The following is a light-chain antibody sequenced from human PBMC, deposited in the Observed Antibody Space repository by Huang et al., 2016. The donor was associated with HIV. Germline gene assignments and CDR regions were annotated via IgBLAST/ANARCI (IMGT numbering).Light chain of an antibody. V-gene: IGKV3-15*01. Sequence: EIVMTQSPVTLSVSPGERAALSFRASQSVSNNLAWYQQKPGQAPRLLIYGAFNRATGIPARFNGSGSGTDFTLTISSLQPEDFVVYYCQQYNKWPRNTFGQGTKLEIK. CDR1: QSVSNN. CDR3: QQYNKWPRNT. J-gene: IGKJ2*01. CDR2: GAF.